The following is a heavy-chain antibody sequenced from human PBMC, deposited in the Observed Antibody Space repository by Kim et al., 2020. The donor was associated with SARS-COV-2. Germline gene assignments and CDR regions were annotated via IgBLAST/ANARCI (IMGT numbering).Heavy chain of an antibody. J-gene: IGHJ4*02. CDR3: AKGSRDYGDFDY. V-gene: IGHV3-30*18. CDR1: GFTFSSYG. CDR2: ISYDGSNK. D-gene: IGHD4-17*01. Sequence: GGSLRLSCAASGFTFSSYGMHWVRQAPGKGLEWVAVISYDGSNKYYADSVKGRFTISRDNSKNTLYLQMNSLRAEDTAVYYCAKGSRDYGDFDYWGQGTL.